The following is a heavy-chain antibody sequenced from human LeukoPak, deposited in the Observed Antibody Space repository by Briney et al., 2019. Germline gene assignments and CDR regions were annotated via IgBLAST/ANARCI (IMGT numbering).Heavy chain of an antibody. CDR2: ISGSGGST. D-gene: IGHD6-13*01. Sequence: GGSLRLSCAASGFTLSNYWMHWVRQAPGKGLEWVSAISGSGGSTYYADSVKGRFTISRDNSKNTLYLQMNSLRAEDTAVYYCAKPGGQQLVLGAEYFQHWGQGTLVTVSS. CDR3: AKPGGQQLVLGAEYFQH. CDR1: GFTLSNYW. V-gene: IGHV3-23*01. J-gene: IGHJ1*01.